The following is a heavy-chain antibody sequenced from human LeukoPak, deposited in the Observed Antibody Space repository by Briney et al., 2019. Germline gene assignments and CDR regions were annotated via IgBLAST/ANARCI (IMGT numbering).Heavy chain of an antibody. CDR1: GYTFTDYY. Sequence: ASVKVSCKTSGYTFTDYYIHWVRQAPGQGLEWMGWIVPNSGGTNYAHKFQGRVTMTRDTSISTAYMELNRLRYDDTAVYYCATLGATSFDYWGQGTLVTVSS. CDR2: IVPNSGGT. J-gene: IGHJ4*02. CDR3: ATLGATSFDY. V-gene: IGHV1-2*02. D-gene: IGHD1-26*01.